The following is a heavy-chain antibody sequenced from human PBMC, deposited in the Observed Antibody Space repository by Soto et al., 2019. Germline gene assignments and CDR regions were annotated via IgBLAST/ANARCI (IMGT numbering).Heavy chain of an antibody. J-gene: IGHJ6*01. CDR3: AGESGRSGVVPAAISAVDV. V-gene: IGHV1-69*08. Sequence: QVQLVQSGAEVKKPGSSVKVSCKGSGGTFNRYTITWVRQAPGQGLEWMGRIIPMFGIASYAQNFQGRVTSTVKKATMTAYMEVGCRSAEDTAVYDCAGESGRSGVVPAAISAVDVLGQVTTVTVSS. D-gene: IGHD2-2*01. CDR2: IIPMFGIA. CDR1: GGTFNRYT.